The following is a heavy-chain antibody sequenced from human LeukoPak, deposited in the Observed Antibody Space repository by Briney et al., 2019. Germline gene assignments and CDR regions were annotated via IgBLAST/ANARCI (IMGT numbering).Heavy chain of an antibody. CDR2: ISSSSSYI. Sequence: GGSLRLSCAASGFTFSSYSMTWVRQAPGKGLEWVSSISSSSSYIYYADSVKGRFTISRDNAKHSLYLQMNSLRAEDTAVYYCARGSSGPFDWLLAHDAFDIWGQGTMVTVSS. CDR3: ARGSSGPFDWLLAHDAFDI. CDR1: GFTFSSYS. D-gene: IGHD3-9*01. V-gene: IGHV3-21*01. J-gene: IGHJ3*02.